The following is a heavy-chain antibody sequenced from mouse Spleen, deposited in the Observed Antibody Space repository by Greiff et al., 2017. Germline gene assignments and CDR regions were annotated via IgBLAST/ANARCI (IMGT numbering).Heavy chain of an antibody. Sequence: VQLQQPGAELVRPGSSVKLSCKASGYTFTSYWMHWVKQRPIQGLEWIGNIDPSDSETHYNQKFKDKATLTVDKSSSTAYMQLSSLTSEDSAVYYCARRQLGGGYAMDYWGQGTSVTVSS. CDR2: IDPSDSET. CDR3: ARRQLGGGYAMDY. CDR1: GYTFTSYW. J-gene: IGHJ4*01. V-gene: IGHV1-52*01. D-gene: IGHD3-2*01.